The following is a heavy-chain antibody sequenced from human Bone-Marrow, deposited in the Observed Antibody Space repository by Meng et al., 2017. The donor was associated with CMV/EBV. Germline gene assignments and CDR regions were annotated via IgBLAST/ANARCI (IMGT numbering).Heavy chain of an antibody. CDR3: ARALRITMVRGATFDY. CDR1: GYTFTSYY. J-gene: IGHJ4*02. V-gene: IGHV1-46*01. Sequence: ASVKVSCKASGYTFTSYYMHWVRQAPGQGLEWMGIINPSGGSTSYAQKFQGRVTMTRDTSTSTVYMELSSLRSEDTAVYYCARALRITMVRGATFDYWGQGILVIVSS. CDR2: INPSGGST. D-gene: IGHD3-10*01.